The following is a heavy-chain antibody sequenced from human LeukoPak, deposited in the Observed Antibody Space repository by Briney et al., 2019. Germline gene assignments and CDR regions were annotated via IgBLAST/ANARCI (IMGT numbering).Heavy chain of an antibody. CDR1: GFTFSSYA. Sequence: GGSLRLSCAASGFTFSSYAMTWVRQAPGKGLVWVSRIYTDGIGTTYADSVKGRFTISRDNAKSTLYLQMNSLTVEDTAVYYCARGPLHYASGTYFRADSWGPGTLVTVSS. CDR2: IYTDGIGT. CDR3: ARGPLHYASGTYFRADS. D-gene: IGHD3-10*01. V-gene: IGHV3-74*01. J-gene: IGHJ5*01.